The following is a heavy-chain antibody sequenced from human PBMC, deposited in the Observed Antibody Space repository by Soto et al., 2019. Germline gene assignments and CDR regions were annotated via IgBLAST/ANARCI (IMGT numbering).Heavy chain of an antibody. CDR3: ARELPKMPGEAL. CDR2: ISSSSTCV. Sequence: AWGSLRLSWSASGLTFRSYRLNWVRRLLGNGCEWGSSISSSSTCVYYADSVKGRFTSSRDNAKNSLYLQMNSLRAEDTAVYYFARELPKMPGEALWGQGTLVTVSS. D-gene: IGHD3-16*01. J-gene: IGHJ4*02. CDR1: GLTFRSYR. V-gene: IGHV3-21*01.